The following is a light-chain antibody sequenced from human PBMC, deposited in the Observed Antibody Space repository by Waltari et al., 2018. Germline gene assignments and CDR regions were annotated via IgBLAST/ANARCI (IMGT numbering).Light chain of an antibody. J-gene: IGKJ1*01. Sequence: DIQMTQSPSSLSASVGDRVTITCRASQSIASNLRWYQQKPGKAPKLLIYAASSLQSGVPSRFSARGSGTDLTLTISSLQREDFATYYCQQSYSSPRTFGQGTKVEVK. CDR1: QSIASN. CDR2: AAS. CDR3: QQSYSSPRT. V-gene: IGKV1-39*01.